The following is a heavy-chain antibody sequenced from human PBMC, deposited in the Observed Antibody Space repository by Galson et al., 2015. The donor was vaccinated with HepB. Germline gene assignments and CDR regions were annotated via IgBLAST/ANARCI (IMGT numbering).Heavy chain of an antibody. V-gene: IGHV1-58*01. CDR2: IVVGSGNT. Sequence: SVKVSCKASGFTFTSSAVQWVRQARGQRLEWIGWIVVGSGNTNYAQKFQERVTITRDMSTSTAYMELSSLRSEDTAVYYCAADRGSSWYGLGYYYGMDVWGQGTTVTVSS. CDR3: AADRGSSWYGLGYYYGMDV. CDR1: GFTFTSSA. D-gene: IGHD6-13*01. J-gene: IGHJ6*02.